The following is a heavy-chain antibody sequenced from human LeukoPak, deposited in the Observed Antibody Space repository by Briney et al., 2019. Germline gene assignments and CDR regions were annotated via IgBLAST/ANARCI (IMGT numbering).Heavy chain of an antibody. CDR3: ARYDSSGRTFDY. CDR1: GDSISSGDYY. V-gene: IGHV4-61*02. D-gene: IGHD3-22*01. J-gene: IGHJ4*02. Sequence: SETLSLTCTVSGDSISSGDYYWSWIRQPAGKGLEWIGRISSSGSTNYNPSLKSRVTISVDTSKNQFSLKLSSVTAADTAVYFCARYDSSGRTFDYWGQGTLVTVSS. CDR2: ISSSGST.